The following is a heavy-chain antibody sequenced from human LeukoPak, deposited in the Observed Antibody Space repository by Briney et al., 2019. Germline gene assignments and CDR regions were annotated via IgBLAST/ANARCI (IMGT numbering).Heavy chain of an antibody. Sequence: GGSLRLFCAASGFTFSRYDMRWVRQAPGKGLEWVSAISGSGGSTYYADSVKGRFTISRDNSKNTLYLQMNSLRAEDTAVYYCAKYTNSIASGLNWFDPWGQGTLVTVSS. CDR1: GFTFSRYD. CDR2: ISGSGGST. D-gene: IGHD2/OR15-2a*01. V-gene: IGHV3-23*01. J-gene: IGHJ5*02. CDR3: AKYTNSIASGLNWFDP.